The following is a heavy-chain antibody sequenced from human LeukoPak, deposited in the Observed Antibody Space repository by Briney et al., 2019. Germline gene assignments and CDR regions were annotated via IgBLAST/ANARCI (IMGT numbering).Heavy chain of an antibody. Sequence: SETLSLTCAVYGGSFSGYYWSWIHQPPGKGLEWIGEINHSGSTNYNPSLKSRVTISVDTSKNQFSLKLSSVTAADTAVYYCARAGDCSSTSCYPTADFDYWGQGTLVTVSS. CDR2: INHSGST. D-gene: IGHD2-2*01. CDR3: ARAGDCSSTSCYPTADFDY. J-gene: IGHJ4*02. V-gene: IGHV4-34*01. CDR1: GGSFSGYY.